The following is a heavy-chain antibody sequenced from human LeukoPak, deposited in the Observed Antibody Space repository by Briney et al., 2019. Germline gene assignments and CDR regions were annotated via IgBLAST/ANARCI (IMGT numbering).Heavy chain of an antibody. CDR2: INPIFGTA. J-gene: IGHJ4*02. CDR1: GGTFSSYA. Sequence: ASVKVSCKASGGTFSSYAISWVRQAPGQGLEWMGGINPIFGTANYAQKFQGRVTITTDESTSTAYMELSSLRSEDTAVYYCAWSLGYCSSTSCPTLGYWGQGTLVTVSS. V-gene: IGHV1-69*05. D-gene: IGHD2-2*01. CDR3: AWSLGYCSSTSCPTLGY.